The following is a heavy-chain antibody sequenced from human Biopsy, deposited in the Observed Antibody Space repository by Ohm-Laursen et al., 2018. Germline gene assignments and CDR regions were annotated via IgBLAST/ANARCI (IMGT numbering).Heavy chain of an antibody. CDR3: GNEVQGRDY. J-gene: IGHJ4*02. V-gene: IGHV4-34*08. CDR2: INQSGRT. CDR1: GKTFSDYY. D-gene: IGHD3-10*01. Sequence: SDTLSLTCAVYGKTFSDYYWSWIRQPPGKGLEWIGQINQSGRTNYNPSLKSRVNISADKSNNQFSLKLTSVTSAVWAIYFCGNEVQGRDYWGLGALVTVSS.